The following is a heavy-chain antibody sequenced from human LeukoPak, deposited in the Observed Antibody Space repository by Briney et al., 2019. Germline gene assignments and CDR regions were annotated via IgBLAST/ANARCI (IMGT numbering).Heavy chain of an antibody. J-gene: IGHJ4*02. V-gene: IGHV3-23*01. CDR1: GFTFNSYA. CDR3: AKDLGGTSYYFDY. D-gene: IGHD4-23*01. Sequence: GGSLRLSCAASGFTFNSYAMSWVRQAPGKELEWVSAISGSGGSTYYADSVKGRFTISRDNSKNTLYLQMNSLRAEDTAVYYCAKDLGGTSYYFDYWGQGTLVTVSS. CDR2: ISGSGGST.